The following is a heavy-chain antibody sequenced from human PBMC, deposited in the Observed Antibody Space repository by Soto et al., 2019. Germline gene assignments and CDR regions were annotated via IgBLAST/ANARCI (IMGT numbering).Heavy chain of an antibody. Sequence: SVKVSCKASGYTFTSYGISWVRQVPGQGLEWMGGIIPIFGTANYAQKFQGRVTITADESTSTAYMELSSLRSEDTDVYYCASNKGGATTYYYYYGMDVWGQGNTVTVSS. CDR3: ASNKGGATTYYYYYGMDV. CDR2: IIPIFGTA. V-gene: IGHV1-69*13. J-gene: IGHJ6*02. D-gene: IGHD1-26*01. CDR1: GYTFTSYG.